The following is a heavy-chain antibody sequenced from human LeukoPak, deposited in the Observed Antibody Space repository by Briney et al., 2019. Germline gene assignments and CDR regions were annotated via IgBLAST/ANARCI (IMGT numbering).Heavy chain of an antibody. Sequence: SETLSLTCTVSGNSISSSSYYWGWIRQPPGKGLEWIGSSYYSGSTYYNPSLKRLVTMSVDTSKNQFYLKLSSVTAADTAVYYCARHGGVGVIPDFDYWGPGTLVTVSS. CDR1: GNSISSSSYY. J-gene: IGHJ4*02. V-gene: IGHV4-39*01. CDR3: ARHGGVGVIPDFDY. CDR2: SYYSGST. D-gene: IGHD2-8*02.